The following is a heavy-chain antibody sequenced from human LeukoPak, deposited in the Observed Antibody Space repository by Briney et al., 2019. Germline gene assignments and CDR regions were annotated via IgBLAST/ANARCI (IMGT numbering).Heavy chain of an antibody. J-gene: IGHJ4*02. D-gene: IGHD3-22*01. Sequence: ASVKVSCKASGYTFTGYYMHWVRQAPGQGLEWMGWINPNSGGTNYAQKFQGRVTMTGDTSISTAYMELSRLRSDDTAVYYCARDPYYDSSGDTPFDYWGQGTLVTVSS. CDR1: GYTFTGYY. CDR2: INPNSGGT. CDR3: ARDPYYDSSGDTPFDY. V-gene: IGHV1-2*02.